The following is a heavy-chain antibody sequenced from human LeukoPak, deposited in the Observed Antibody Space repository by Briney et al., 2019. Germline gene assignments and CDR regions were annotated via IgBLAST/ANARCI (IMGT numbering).Heavy chain of an antibody. CDR3: ASLGYCSRNSCYNTAFDI. V-gene: IGHV4-38-2*01. Sequence: SETRSLTCAVSGYSISSGYYGGWIRQPPGKGREWSASIYHSGSTYYNPSLKSRVTISVATSKNRFTLNLSSLTAADTAVYYCASLGYCSRNSCYNTAFDIWGQGTMVTVSS. J-gene: IGHJ3*02. CDR1: GYSISSGYY. D-gene: IGHD2-2*02. CDR2: IYHSGST.